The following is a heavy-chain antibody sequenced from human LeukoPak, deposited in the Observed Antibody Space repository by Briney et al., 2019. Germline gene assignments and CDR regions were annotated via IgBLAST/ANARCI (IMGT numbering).Heavy chain of an antibody. CDR1: GGSISSSSYY. V-gene: IGHV4-30-4*08. CDR3: ARTSGSYLYYFDY. J-gene: IGHJ4*02. Sequence: PSETLSLTCTVSGGSISSSSYYWSWIRQPPGKGLEWIGYIYYSGSTYYNPSLKSRVTISVDTSKNQFSLKLSSVTAADTAVYYCARTSGSYLYYFDYWGQGTLVTVSS. CDR2: IYYSGST. D-gene: IGHD1-26*01.